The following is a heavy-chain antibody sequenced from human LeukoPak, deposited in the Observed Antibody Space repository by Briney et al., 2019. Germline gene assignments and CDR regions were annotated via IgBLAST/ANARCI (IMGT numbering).Heavy chain of an antibody. CDR1: GGTFSTYG. CDR2: IIPIFDIA. D-gene: IGHD1-26*01. Sequence: ASVKVSCKASGGTFSTYGFSWVRQAPGQGLEWMGRIIPIFDIADYAQKFRDRVTITADKSTSTAYMELRSLRSEDTAVYYCARDHREGMGATAFDYWGREPWSPSPQ. J-gene: IGHJ4*02. V-gene: IGHV1-69*04. CDR3: ARDHREGMGATAFDY.